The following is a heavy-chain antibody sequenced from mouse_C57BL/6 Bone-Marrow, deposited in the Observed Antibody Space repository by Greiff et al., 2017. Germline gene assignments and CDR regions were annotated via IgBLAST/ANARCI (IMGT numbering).Heavy chain of an antibody. CDR1: GYTFTSYW. CDR2: IDPSDSYT. V-gene: IGHV1-50*01. J-gene: IGHJ2*01. Sequence: QVQLQQPGAELVKPGASVKLSCKASGYTFTSYWMQWVKQRPGQGLEWIGEIDPSDSYTNYNQKFKGKATLTVDTSSSTAYMQLSSLTSEDSAVYYCAREGGYYGFDYWGQGTTPTVSS. D-gene: IGHD1-1*01. CDR3: AREGGYYGFDY.